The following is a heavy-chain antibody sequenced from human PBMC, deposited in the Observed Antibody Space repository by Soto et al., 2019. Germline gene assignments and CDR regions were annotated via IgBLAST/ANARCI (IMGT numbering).Heavy chain of an antibody. CDR1: GFIVRSCG. CDR3: AKLVRY. CDR2: INSDGSST. Sequence: HAGSVRLCGAACGFIVRSCGMHWVRQAPGKGLVWVSRINSDGSSTSYVDSVKGRFTISRDNAKNTLYLQMNSLRAEDTAIYYCAKLVRYWGQGTLVTVSS. V-gene: IGHV3-74*01. J-gene: IGHJ4*02.